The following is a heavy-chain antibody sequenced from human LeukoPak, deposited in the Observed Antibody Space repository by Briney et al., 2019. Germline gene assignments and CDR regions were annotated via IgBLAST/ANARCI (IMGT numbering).Heavy chain of an antibody. V-gene: IGHV4-38-2*02. CDR1: GYSISSGYY. CDR3: AREVQYYYYYMDV. J-gene: IGHJ6*03. Sequence: SETLSLTCTVSGYSISSGYYWGWIRQPPGKGLEWIGSIYHSGSTYYNPSLKSRVTISVDTSKNQFSLKLSSVTAADTAVYYCAREVQYYYYYMDVWGKGTTVTVSS. CDR2: IYHSGST.